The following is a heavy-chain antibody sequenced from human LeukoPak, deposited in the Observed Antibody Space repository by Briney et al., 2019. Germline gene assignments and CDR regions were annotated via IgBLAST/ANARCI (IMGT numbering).Heavy chain of an antibody. V-gene: IGHV4-39*07. CDR1: GGSISSSSYY. CDR2: IYYSWST. Sequence: SETLSLTCTVSGGSISSSSYYWGWIRQPPGKGLEWIGSIYYSWSTYYNPSLKSRVTISVDTSKTPFSLTLSSVTAADTAVYYCARASESGHLYLNWFDPWGQGTLVTVSS. J-gene: IGHJ5*02. D-gene: IGHD2-2*01. CDR3: ARASESGHLYLNWFDP.